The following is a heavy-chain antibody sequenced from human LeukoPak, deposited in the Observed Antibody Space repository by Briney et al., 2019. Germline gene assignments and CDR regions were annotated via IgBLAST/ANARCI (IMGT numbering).Heavy chain of an antibody. CDR3: ARKYYYDTEAFDI. CDR2: IRYDGSNK. V-gene: IGHV3-30*02. Sequence: GGSLRLSCAASGFTFSSYGMHWVRQAPGKGLEWVAFIRYDGSNKYYADSVKGRFTISRDNAKNSLYLQMNSLRAEDTAVYYCARKYYYDTEAFDIWGQGTMVTVSS. CDR1: GFTFSSYG. J-gene: IGHJ3*02. D-gene: IGHD3-22*01.